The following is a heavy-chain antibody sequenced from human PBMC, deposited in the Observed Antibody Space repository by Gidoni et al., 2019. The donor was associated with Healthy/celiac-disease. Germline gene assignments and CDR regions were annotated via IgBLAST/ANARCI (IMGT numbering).Heavy chain of an antibody. CDR2: ISGSGGST. CDR3: AKDPRGRAAAGTEFDY. Sequence: EVQLVESGGGLVQPGGSLRLSCAASGFTFSSYAISWVRQAPGKGLEWVSAISGSGGSTYYADSVKGRFTISRDNSKNTLYLQMNSLRAEDTAVYYCAKDPRGRAAAGTEFDYWGQGTLVTVSS. D-gene: IGHD6-13*01. CDR1: GFTFSSYA. V-gene: IGHV3-23*04. J-gene: IGHJ4*02.